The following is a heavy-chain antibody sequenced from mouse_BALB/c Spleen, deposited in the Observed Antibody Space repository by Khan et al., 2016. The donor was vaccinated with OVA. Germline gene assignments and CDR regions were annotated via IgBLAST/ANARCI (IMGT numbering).Heavy chain of an antibody. Sequence: VQLQQSGPELVKPGASVKISCKASGYSFTGYFMNWVMQSHGKSLEWIGRINPHIGETFYNQKFKGKATLTVEESSSTAHMELRSLASDDSAVYYCARIYGSDFDYWGQGTPLTVSS. CDR1: GYSFTGYF. CDR3: ARIYGSDFDY. J-gene: IGHJ2*01. D-gene: IGHD1-1*01. CDR2: INPHIGET. V-gene: IGHV1-20*02.